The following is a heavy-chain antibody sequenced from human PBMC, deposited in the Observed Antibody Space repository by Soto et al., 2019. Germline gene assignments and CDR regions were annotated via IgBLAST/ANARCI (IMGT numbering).Heavy chain of an antibody. CDR1: GGSISSGDYY. V-gene: IGHV4-30-4*01. CDR2: IYYSGST. D-gene: IGHD2-21*02. Sequence: PSETLSLTCTVSGGSISSGDYYWSWIRQPPGKGLEWIGYIYYSGSTYYNPSLKSRVTISVDTSKNQFSLKLSSVTAADTAVYYCASNTVVTPFDYWGQGTLVTVPQ. J-gene: IGHJ4*02. CDR3: ASNTVVTPFDY.